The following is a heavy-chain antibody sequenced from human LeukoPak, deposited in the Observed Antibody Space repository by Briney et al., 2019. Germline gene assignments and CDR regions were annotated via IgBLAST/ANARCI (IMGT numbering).Heavy chain of an antibody. CDR2: INPNSGGT. D-gene: IGHD3-3*01. CDR3: ARANDFWSGYYYYYYMDV. J-gene: IGHJ6*03. V-gene: IGHV1-2*02. CDR1: GYTFTGYY. Sequence: ASVKVSCKASGYTFTGYYMHWVRQAPGQGLEWMGWINPNSGGTNYAQKFQGRITMTRDTSISTAYMELSRLRSDDTAVYYCARANDFWSGYYYYYYMDVWGKGTTVTVSS.